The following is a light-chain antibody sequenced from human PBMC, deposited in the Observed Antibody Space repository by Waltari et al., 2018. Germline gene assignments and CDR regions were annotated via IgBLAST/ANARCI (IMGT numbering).Light chain of an antibody. Sequence: QSVRSQPPSVSGGPGQRVTICCTGSSSHIGAGDDVHWYQQLPGRAPKLLIHGNDKRPSGVLDRFSGSTSGTSGSLAIAGLQADDETDYYCQSYDSSLSGHVFGTGTKVTVL. CDR3: QSYDSSLSGHV. CDR2: GND. J-gene: IGLJ1*01. CDR1: SSHIGAGDD. V-gene: IGLV1-40*01.